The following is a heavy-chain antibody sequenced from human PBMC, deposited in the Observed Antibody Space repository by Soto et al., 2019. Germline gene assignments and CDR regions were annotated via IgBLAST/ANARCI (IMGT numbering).Heavy chain of an antibody. D-gene: IGHD5-12*01. CDR2: AYYRSKWYN. Sequence: SQTLSLTCVISGDSVSSSSAAWNWIRQSPSRGLEWLGRAYYRSKWYNDYAVSVKSRITINPDTSKNQFSLQLNSVTPEDTAVYYCAREGRGYSGHGPFDYWGQGXQVTVSS. CDR3: AREGRGYSGHGPFDY. V-gene: IGHV6-1*01. J-gene: IGHJ4*02. CDR1: GDSVSSSSAA.